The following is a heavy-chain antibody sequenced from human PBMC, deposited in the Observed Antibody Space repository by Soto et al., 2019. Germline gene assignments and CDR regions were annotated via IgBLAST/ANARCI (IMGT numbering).Heavy chain of an antibody. V-gene: IGHV2-26*01. CDR1: GFSLSNARMG. Sequence: SGPTLVNPTETLTLTCTVSGFSLSNARMGVSWIRQPPGKALEWLAHIFSNDEKSYSTSLKSRLTISKDTSKSQVVLTMTNMDPVDTDTYYCARTSRDGYTPRSSGFDPWGQGTLVTVSS. CDR3: ARTSRDGYTPRSSGFDP. J-gene: IGHJ5*02. CDR2: IFSNDEK. D-gene: IGHD5-12*01.